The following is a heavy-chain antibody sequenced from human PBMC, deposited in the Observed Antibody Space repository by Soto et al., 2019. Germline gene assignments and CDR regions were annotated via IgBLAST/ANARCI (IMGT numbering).Heavy chain of an antibody. CDR1: GYTFTSYA. Sequence: ASVKVSCKASGYTFTSYAMHWGRQAPGQRLEWIGWINAGNGNTKYSQKLQGRVTITRDTSASTAYMELSSLRSEDTAVYYCARVYCTNGVCYDAFDIWGQGTMVTVSS. V-gene: IGHV1-3*01. CDR2: INAGNGNT. D-gene: IGHD2-8*01. CDR3: ARVYCTNGVCYDAFDI. J-gene: IGHJ3*02.